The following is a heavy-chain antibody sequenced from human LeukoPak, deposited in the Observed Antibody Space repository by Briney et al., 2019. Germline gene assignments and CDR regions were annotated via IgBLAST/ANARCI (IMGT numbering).Heavy chain of an antibody. D-gene: IGHD2-2*02. CDR3: ARCGYQLLYGSNYYYGMDV. J-gene: IGHJ6*02. CDR1: GYTFTGYY. V-gene: IGHV1-18*04. Sequence: ASVKVSCKASGYTFTGYYMHWLRQAPGQGLEWMGWISAYNGNTNYAQKLQGRVTMTTDTSTSTAYMELRSLRSDDTAVYYCARCGYQLLYGSNYYYGMDVWGQGTTVTVSS. CDR2: ISAYNGNT.